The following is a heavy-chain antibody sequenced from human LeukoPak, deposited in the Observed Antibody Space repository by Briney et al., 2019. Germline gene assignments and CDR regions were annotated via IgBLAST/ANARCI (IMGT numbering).Heavy chain of an antibody. V-gene: IGHV3-74*01. J-gene: IGHJ3*02. CDR2: IGADGSSA. CDR1: GFTFSNYW. D-gene: IGHD6-13*01. Sequence: GGSLRLSCAASGFTFSNYWMHWVRQAPGKGLVWVARIGADGSSATYVDSVKGRFTISRDNAKNTLYLQMNSLRAEDTAVYYCARGTSSSWYEGAFDIWGQGTMVTVSS. CDR3: ARGTSSSWYEGAFDI.